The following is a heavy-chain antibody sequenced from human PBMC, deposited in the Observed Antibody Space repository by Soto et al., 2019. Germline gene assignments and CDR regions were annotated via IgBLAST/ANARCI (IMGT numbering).Heavy chain of an antibody. Sequence: PSETLSLTCTVSGGSVSSGSYYWSWIRQPPGKGLEGIGYIYYSGSTNYNPSLKSRVTISVDTSKNQFSLKLSSVTAADTAVYYCAKEYCSSTSCYAGAYYFDYWGQGTLVTVSS. CDR3: AKEYCSSTSCYAGAYYFDY. CDR2: IYYSGST. CDR1: GGSVSSGSYY. D-gene: IGHD2-2*01. J-gene: IGHJ4*02. V-gene: IGHV4-61*01.